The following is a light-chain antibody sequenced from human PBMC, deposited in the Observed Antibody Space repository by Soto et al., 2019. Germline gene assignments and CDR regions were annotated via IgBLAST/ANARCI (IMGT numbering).Light chain of an antibody. Sequence: ETVMTQSPATLSVSPGERATLSCRASHSVGSTLAWYQQKPGQAPRLLMYDTSTRATGIPARFSGSGSGTEFTLPIRSLQSDDFSVYYCQHYNNWPWTLGQGTKVEIK. CDR1: HSVGST. CDR2: DTS. CDR3: QHYNNWPWT. V-gene: IGKV3-15*01. J-gene: IGKJ1*01.